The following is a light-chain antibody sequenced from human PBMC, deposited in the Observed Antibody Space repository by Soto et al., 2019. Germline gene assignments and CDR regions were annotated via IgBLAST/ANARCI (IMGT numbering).Light chain of an antibody. CDR1: QSISSW. V-gene: IGKV1-5*01. CDR2: DAS. J-gene: IGKJ5*01. CDR3: QQYNSYSIT. Sequence: DIQLTQSPSTLSASVGDRVTITCLASQSISSWLAWYQQKPGKAPDLLISDASSLESGVPSRFSGSGSGTEFTLTISSLQPDDFATYYCQQYNSYSITFGQGTRLEIK.